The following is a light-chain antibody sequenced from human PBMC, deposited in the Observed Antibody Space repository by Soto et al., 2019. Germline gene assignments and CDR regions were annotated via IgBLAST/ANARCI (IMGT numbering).Light chain of an antibody. Sequence: DNQLTQSPSSISASVGDRVTITCRASQAANSWLAWFQQKPGMAPKLVIYDVSSLQSGVPSRFSGSGSGTEFTLTISSLQPEDFATYYCQQSNNHPISFGQGTRLEIK. CDR3: QQSNNHPIS. J-gene: IGKJ5*01. CDR2: DVS. CDR1: QAANSW. V-gene: IGKV1-12*01.